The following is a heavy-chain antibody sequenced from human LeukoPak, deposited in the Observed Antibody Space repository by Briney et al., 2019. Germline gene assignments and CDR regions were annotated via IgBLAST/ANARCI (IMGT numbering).Heavy chain of an antibody. V-gene: IGHV3-48*01. CDR2: ISSSNSTI. CDR1: GFTFSSYS. D-gene: IGHD3-3*01. Sequence: GGSLRLSCAASGFTFSSYSMNWVRQAPGKGLEWVSYISSSNSTIYYADSVKGRFTISRDNAKNSLYLQMNSLRAEDTAVYYCARDEHNDFWSGYYNAHDYWGQGTLVTVSS. J-gene: IGHJ4*02. CDR3: ARDEHNDFWSGYYNAHDY.